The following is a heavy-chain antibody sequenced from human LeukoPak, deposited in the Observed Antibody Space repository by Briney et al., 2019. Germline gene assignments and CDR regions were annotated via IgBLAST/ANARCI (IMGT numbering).Heavy chain of an antibody. J-gene: IGHJ5*02. Sequence: PSQTLSLTCTVSGGSISSGGYYWSWIRQHPGKGLEWIGYIYYSGSTYYNPSLKSRVTISVDTSKNQFSLKLSSVTAADTAVYYCARGGERGYGETVTWGQGTLVTVSS. CDR1: GGSISSGGYY. D-gene: IGHD5-12*01. CDR2: IYYSGST. CDR3: ARGGERGYGETVT. V-gene: IGHV4-31*03.